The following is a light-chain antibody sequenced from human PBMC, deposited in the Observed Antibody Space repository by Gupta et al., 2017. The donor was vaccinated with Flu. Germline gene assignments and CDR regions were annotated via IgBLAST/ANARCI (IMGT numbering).Light chain of an antibody. CDR1: SSDIGGYNS. V-gene: IGLV2-14*01. J-gene: IGLJ3*02. CDR2: DVN. CDR3: SSDTSSTTLV. Sequence: QSALTQPASVSASPGQSITISCTGTSSDIGGYNSVSWYQQHPGKAHKVMIYDVNNRPSGVSNRFSGSKSGNTASLTVSGLQAEDEADYYCSSDTSSTTLVFGGGTKLTVL.